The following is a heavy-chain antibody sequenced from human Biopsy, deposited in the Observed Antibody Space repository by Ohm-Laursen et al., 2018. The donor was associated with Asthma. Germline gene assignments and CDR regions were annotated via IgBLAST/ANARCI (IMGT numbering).Heavy chain of an antibody. D-gene: IGHD3-9*01. V-gene: IGHV1-3*04. CDR1: GYNFISFA. Sequence: ATVKISCNVSGYNFISFAIHWVRQAPGQRLEWMGWVNTGNGDTKYSQKFQGRVTITRDTSASTAYMELKSLRSEDTATYYCARTYYDFLTGQVKDVFGVWGQGTMVTVSS. J-gene: IGHJ3*01. CDR3: ARTYYDFLTGQVKDVFGV. CDR2: VNTGNGDT.